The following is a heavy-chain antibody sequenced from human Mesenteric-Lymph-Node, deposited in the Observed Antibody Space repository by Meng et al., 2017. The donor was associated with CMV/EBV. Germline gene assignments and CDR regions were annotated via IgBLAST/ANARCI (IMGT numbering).Heavy chain of an antibody. CDR2: INWNGGST. CDR1: GFRFNEYG. Sequence: GESLKISCEASGFRFNEYGMSWVRQAPGKGLEWVSGINWNGGSTGYADSVKGRFTISRDNAKNTLYLQMNSLRAEDTALYYCARLLRFLEWSPIDYWGQGTLVTVSS. D-gene: IGHD3-3*01. V-gene: IGHV3-20*04. J-gene: IGHJ4*02. CDR3: ARLLRFLEWSPIDY.